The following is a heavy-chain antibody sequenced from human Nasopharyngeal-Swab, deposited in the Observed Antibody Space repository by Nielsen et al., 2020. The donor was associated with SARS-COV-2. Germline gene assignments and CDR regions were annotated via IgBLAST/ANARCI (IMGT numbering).Heavy chain of an antibody. J-gene: IGHJ4*02. CDR3: ARAGEFLYYFDF. CDR2: IYSRGET. Sequence: GESLKISCEVSGFSVSYNYMSWVRQAPGKGLEWVAVIYSRGETHYTDSVRGRFTISRDNSKNTLYLQMNSLRAEDTAVYYCARAGEFLYYFDFWGQGTLVTVSS. CDR1: GFSVSYNY. D-gene: IGHD4-17*01. V-gene: IGHV3-53*01.